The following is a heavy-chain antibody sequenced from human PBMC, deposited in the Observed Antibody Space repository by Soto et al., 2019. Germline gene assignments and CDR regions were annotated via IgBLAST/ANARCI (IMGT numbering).Heavy chain of an antibody. CDR2: ISGSGGST. D-gene: IGHD3-10*01. V-gene: IGHV3-23*01. CDR3: AKSEDNYYGSGSYYNTNWFDP. CDR1: GFTFSSYA. Sequence: GGSLRLSCAASGFTFSSYAMSWVRQAPGKGLEWVSAISGSGGSTYYADSVKGRFTISRDNSKNTLYLQMNSLRAEDTAVYYCAKSEDNYYGSGSYYNTNWFDPWGQGTLVTVSS. J-gene: IGHJ5*02.